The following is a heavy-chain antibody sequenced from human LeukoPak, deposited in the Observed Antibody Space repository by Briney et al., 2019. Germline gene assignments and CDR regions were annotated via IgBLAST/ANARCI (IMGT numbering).Heavy chain of an antibody. CDR3: ARWSYVSGTWFLDY. Sequence: GGSLRLSCAASGFTFSSYWMSWVRQAPGKGLEWVANIGQDGSEKYYVDSVKGRFTISRDNAKNSLCLQLNTLRAGDTAVYYCARWSYVSGTWFLDYWGQGTLVTVSS. V-gene: IGHV3-7*05. CDR2: IGQDGSEK. D-gene: IGHD3-10*01. J-gene: IGHJ4*02. CDR1: GFTFSSYW.